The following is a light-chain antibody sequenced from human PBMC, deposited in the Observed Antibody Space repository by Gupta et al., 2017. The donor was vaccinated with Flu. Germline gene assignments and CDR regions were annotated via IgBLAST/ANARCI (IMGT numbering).Light chain of an antibody. J-gene: IGLJ1*01. Sequence: QSALTQPASVFGSPGQSVTISCTGTSSDVGGYDYVSWYQHYPGKAPKLIIYDVSHRPSGVSNRFSGSKSGSTASRTISGLQAEDEADYYCKSFASSIAYVFGTGTEVTVL. V-gene: IGLV2-14*03. CDR1: SSDVGGYDY. CDR3: KSFASSIAYV. CDR2: DVS.